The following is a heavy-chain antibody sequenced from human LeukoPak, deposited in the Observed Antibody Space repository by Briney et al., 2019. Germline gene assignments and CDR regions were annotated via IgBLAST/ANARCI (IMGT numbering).Heavy chain of an antibody. D-gene: IGHD2-2*01. J-gene: IGHJ3*02. CDR2: ISSNGGST. Sequence: GGSLRLSCAASGFTFSSYAMHWVRQAPGKGLEYVSGISSNGGSTYYADSVKGRFTMSRDNSKNTLYLQMGSLRAEDMAVYYCARDLPYCSSTSCYGFDIWGQGTMATVSS. V-gene: IGHV3-64*02. CDR1: GFTFSSYA. CDR3: ARDLPYCSSTSCYGFDI.